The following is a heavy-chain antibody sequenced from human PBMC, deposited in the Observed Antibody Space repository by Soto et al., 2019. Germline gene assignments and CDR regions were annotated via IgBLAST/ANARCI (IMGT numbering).Heavy chain of an antibody. CDR2: IYYSGST. J-gene: IGHJ3*02. D-gene: IGHD3-10*01. V-gene: IGHV4-61*01. CDR1: GGSVSSGSYY. CDR3: ARALYGSGSAFDI. Sequence: SETLSLTCTVSGGSVSSGSYYWSWIRQPPGKGLEWIGYIYYSGSTNYNPSLKSRITISVDTSKNQFSLKLSSVTAADTAVYYCARALYGSGSAFDIWGQGTMVTVSS.